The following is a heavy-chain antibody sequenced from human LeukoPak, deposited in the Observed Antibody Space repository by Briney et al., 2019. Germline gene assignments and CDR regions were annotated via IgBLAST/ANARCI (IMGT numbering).Heavy chain of an antibody. J-gene: IGHJ5*02. CDR1: GYTFTGYY. CDR2: INPNSGGT. CDR3: ARGPNLLMVYAIQVAWFDP. D-gene: IGHD2-8*01. Sequence: ASLKVSCKASGYTFTGYYMHWVRQAPGQGREWMGWINPNSGGTNYAQKFQGRVTMTRDTSISTAYMELSRLRSDDTAVYYCARGPNLLMVYAIQVAWFDPWGQGTLVTVSS. V-gene: IGHV1-2*02.